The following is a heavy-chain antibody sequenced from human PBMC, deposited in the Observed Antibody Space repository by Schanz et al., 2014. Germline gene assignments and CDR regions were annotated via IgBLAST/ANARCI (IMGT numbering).Heavy chain of an antibody. D-gene: IGHD6-13*01. CDR2: IYSRGGT. J-gene: IGHJ5*02. CDR3: ARGRARQLVHWFDP. CDR1: GFNVGNNY. V-gene: IGHV3-66*01. Sequence: EVQLEVSGGGLVQPGGSLRLSCEASGFNVGNNYMSWVRQPPGKGLECISIIYSRGGTFHADSVKGRFTISRDKSKNTLYLEMNSLRAEDTAVYYCARGRARQLVHWFDPWGQGTLVTVSS.